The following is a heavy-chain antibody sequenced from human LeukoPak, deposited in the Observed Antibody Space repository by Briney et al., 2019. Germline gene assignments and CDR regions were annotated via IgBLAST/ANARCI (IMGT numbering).Heavy chain of an antibody. CDR3: ARDPQWGNDILGWFDP. V-gene: IGHV4-4*07. CDR1: GGSISSYY. D-gene: IGHD2-8*01. J-gene: IGHJ5*02. Sequence: SETLSLTCTVSGGSISSYYWSWIRQPAGKGLEWIGRIYTSGSTNYNPSLKSRVTMSVDTSKNQFSLKLSSVTAADTAAYYCARDPQWGNDILGWFDPWGQGTLVTVSS. CDR2: IYTSGST.